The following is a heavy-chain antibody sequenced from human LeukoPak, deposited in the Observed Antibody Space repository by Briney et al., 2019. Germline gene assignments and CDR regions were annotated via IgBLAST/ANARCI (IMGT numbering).Heavy chain of an antibody. CDR2: MNPNSGNT. D-gene: IGHD2-15*01. Sequence: ASVKVSCKASGYTFTSYDINWVRQATGQGLEWMGWMNPNSGNTGYAQKFQGRVTITRNTSISTAYMELSGLRSEDTAVYYCARAPADCSGGSCNWSDPWGQGTLVTVSS. CDR1: GYTFTSYD. CDR3: ARAPADCSGGSCNWSDP. V-gene: IGHV1-8*03. J-gene: IGHJ5*02.